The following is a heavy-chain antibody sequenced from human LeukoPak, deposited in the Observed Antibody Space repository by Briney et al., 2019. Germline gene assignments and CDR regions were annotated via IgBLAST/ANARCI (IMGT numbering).Heavy chain of an antibody. CDR3: ARTARGVSGLVLPY. J-gene: IGHJ4*02. CDR1: LDAFTGSV. D-gene: IGHD3/OR15-3a*01. Sequence: GASVKVSRKGSLDAFTGSVLSARREAPGQGLEWMGWISTYNGNTHYAQKLQGRVTMTTDTSTSTAYMELRSLRSDDTAGYYCARTARGVSGLVLPYWGQGTLVTVSS. V-gene: IGHV1-18*01. CDR2: ISTYNGNT.